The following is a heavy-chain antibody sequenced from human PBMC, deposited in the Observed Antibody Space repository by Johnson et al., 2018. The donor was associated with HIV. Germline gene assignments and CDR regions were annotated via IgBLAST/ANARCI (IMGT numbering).Heavy chain of an antibody. CDR2: IWYDGSNK. Sequence: QMQLVESGGGLVQPGGSLRLSCAASGFTFSSYAMHWVRQAPGKGLEWVAVIWYDGSNKYYADSVKGRFTISRDNSKNTMYLQMNSLRAEDTAVYYCARAPEVRGVDAFDVWGQGTVVTVSS. CDR3: ARAPEVRGVDAFDV. CDR1: GFTFSSYA. V-gene: IGHV3-33*08. D-gene: IGHD3-10*01. J-gene: IGHJ3*01.